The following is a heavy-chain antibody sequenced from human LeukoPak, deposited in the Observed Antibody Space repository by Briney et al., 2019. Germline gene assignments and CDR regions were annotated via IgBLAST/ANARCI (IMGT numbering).Heavy chain of an antibody. CDR3: AIATRFDAGDI. V-gene: IGHV1-24*01. J-gene: IGHJ3*02. Sequence: ASVKVSSKVSGYSLSDFAVHSVRQAPGKFLYWMGGYYLEGGKTVYEQKVQGRVTMSEGMVTAYMDLSSLKSEDTAVYYCAIATRFDAGDIWGPGTLAIVSS. CDR1: GYSLSDFA. CDR2: YYLEGGKT.